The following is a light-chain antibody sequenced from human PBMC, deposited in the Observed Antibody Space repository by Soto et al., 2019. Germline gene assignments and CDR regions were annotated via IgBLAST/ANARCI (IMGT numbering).Light chain of an antibody. CDR2: EVN. J-gene: IGLJ1*01. V-gene: IGLV2-14*01. Sequence: QSALTQPASVSGSPGQSITVSCTGTSSDIGSYNYVSWYQQHPGKAPKLIIYEVNNRPSGVSNRFSGSKSGNTASLTVSGPQAEDEADYYCASFTKTSTRVFGNGTKLTV. CDR1: SSDIGSYNY. CDR3: ASFTKTSTRV.